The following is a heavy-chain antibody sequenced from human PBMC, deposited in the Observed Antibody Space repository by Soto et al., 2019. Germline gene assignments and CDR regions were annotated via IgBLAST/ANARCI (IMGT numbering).Heavy chain of an antibody. CDR2: TNSDGSDT. D-gene: IGHD6-19*01. CDR3: ARDRGWSLFDY. V-gene: IGHV3-74*01. CDR1: GFTFSTYW. Sequence: EVQLVESGGGLVQPGGSLRLSCAASGFTFSTYWMYWVRQAPGKGLVWVSRTNSDGSDTSYADSVKGRFTISRENAKNTLYLQMNSLRAEDTAVYYCARDRGWSLFDYWGQGTLVTVSS. J-gene: IGHJ4*02.